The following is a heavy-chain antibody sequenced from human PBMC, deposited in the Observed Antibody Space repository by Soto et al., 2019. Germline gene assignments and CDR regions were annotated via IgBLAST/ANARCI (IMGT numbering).Heavy chain of an antibody. J-gene: IGHJ3*02. Sequence: ASLKVAFRVSGYTITSLSMHWLRKDPGKGLEWMGGFDPEDGETIYAQKFQGRVTMTEDTSTDTAYMELSSLRSEDTAVYYCATDRLGGAFDIWGQGTMV. D-gene: IGHD3-16*01. CDR3: ATDRLGGAFDI. CDR1: GYTITSLS. V-gene: IGHV1-24*01. CDR2: FDPEDGET.